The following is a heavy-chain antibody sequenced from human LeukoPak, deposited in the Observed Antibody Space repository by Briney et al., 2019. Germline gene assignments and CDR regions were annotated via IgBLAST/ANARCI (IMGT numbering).Heavy chain of an antibody. CDR2: INHSGST. V-gene: IGHV4-34*01. J-gene: IGHJ4*02. Sequence: SETLSLTCEVYGGSFSGYYWSWIRQPPGKGLGWIGGINHSGSTNYKPTLKSRVTMSVDTSKTQCFLKLSSVTAADTAVYYCARGLDCSNTSCYGPVDYWGQGTLVTVSS. CDR1: GGSFSGYY. CDR3: ARGLDCSNTSCYGPVDY. D-gene: IGHD2-2*01.